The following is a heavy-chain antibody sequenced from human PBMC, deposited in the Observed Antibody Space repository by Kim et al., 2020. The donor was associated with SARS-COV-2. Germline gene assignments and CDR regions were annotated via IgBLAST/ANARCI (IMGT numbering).Heavy chain of an antibody. V-gene: IGHV3-7*01. J-gene: IGHJ4*02. CDR2: K. CDR3: ARVGSSSWYFDY. Sequence: KYYGDSVNGGFTISRDNAKNSLYLQMNSLRAEDTAVYYCARVGSSSWYFDYWGQGTLVTVSS. D-gene: IGHD6-13*01.